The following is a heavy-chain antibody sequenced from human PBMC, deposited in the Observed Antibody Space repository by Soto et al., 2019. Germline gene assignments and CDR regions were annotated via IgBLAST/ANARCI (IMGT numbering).Heavy chain of an antibody. J-gene: IGHJ5*02. D-gene: IGHD3-22*01. Sequence: GASGKVSCKASGGTFSSYAISWVRQAPGQGLGWMGGIIPIFGTANYAQKFQGRVTITADESTSTAYMELSSLRSEDTAVYYCARERRNYYDSSGYYSKWFDPWGQGTLVTVSP. V-gene: IGHV1-69*13. CDR1: GGTFSSYA. CDR3: ARERRNYYDSSGYYSKWFDP. CDR2: IIPIFGTA.